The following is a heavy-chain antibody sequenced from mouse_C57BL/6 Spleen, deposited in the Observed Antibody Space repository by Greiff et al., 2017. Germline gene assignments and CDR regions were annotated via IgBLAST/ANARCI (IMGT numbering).Heavy chain of an antibody. D-gene: IGHD1-1*01. J-gene: IGHJ2*01. CDR2: ILPGSGST. CDR3: ARQPYYYGRSPYDFGY. V-gene: IGHV1-9*01. Sequence: QVQLKQSGAELMKPGASVKLSCKASGYTFTGYWIEWVKQRPGQGLEWIGEILPGSGSTNYNEKFKGKATFTADTSSNTAYMQLSSLTTEDSAIYYCARQPYYYGRSPYDFGYWGQGTTLTVST. CDR1: GYTFTGYW.